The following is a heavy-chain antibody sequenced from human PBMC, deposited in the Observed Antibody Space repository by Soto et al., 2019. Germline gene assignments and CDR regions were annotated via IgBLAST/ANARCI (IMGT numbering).Heavy chain of an antibody. CDR3: ASARDQISASFDY. Sequence: QVQLQESGPGLVKPSGTLSLTCAVSNGSISSSNWWSWVRQPPGKGLEWIGEIYHSGSTNYTPSLSSRVTISVDQSKIPFSLKLSSVTAADTAVYYCASARDQISASFDYWGPGTLVTFSS. J-gene: IGHJ4*02. D-gene: IGHD2-2*01. V-gene: IGHV4-4*02. CDR1: NGSISSSNW. CDR2: IYHSGST.